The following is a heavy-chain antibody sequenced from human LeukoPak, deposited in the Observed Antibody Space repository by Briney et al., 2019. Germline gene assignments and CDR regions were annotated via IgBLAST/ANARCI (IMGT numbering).Heavy chain of an antibody. V-gene: IGHV3-53*01. Sequence: GGSLRLSCAASGFTVSSYYMNWVRQAPGKELEWVSVIYTGGGRYYADSVKGRFTISRDNSRNTLLLQMNILRVEDTAVYYCAKGLEVESRLDSWGQGTLVIVSS. D-gene: IGHD1-1*01. J-gene: IGHJ4*02. CDR2: IYTGGGR. CDR1: GFTVSSYY. CDR3: AKGLEVESRLDS.